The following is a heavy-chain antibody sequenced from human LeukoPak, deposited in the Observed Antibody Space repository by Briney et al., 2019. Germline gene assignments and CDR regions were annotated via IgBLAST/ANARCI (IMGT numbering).Heavy chain of an antibody. CDR1: GYSISSGYY. D-gene: IGHD6-13*01. J-gene: IGHJ4*02. Sequence: SETLSLTCTVSGYSISSGYYWVWIRQPPGKGLEWIGSIYRSGSTNYNPSLKSRVTISVDTSENQFSLKVTSVTAADTAVYYCARPSIAAAGNIDYWGQGTLVTVSS. CDR2: IYRSGST. CDR3: ARPSIAAAGNIDY. V-gene: IGHV4-38-2*02.